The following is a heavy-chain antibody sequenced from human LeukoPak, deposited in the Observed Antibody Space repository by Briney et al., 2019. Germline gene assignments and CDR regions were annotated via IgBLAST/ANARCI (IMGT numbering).Heavy chain of an antibody. CDR1: GYSFTSYG. V-gene: IGHV1-18*01. CDR3: ARAASMILISGWFDP. CDR2: ISAYNNNT. Sequence: GASVKVSCKASGYSFTSYGISWVRQAPGQGLEWMGWISAYNNNTNHAQRLQGRVTMTTDTSTSTAYMELRSLRSDDTAVYYCARAASMILISGWFDPWGQGTLVTVSS. D-gene: IGHD3-22*01. J-gene: IGHJ5*02.